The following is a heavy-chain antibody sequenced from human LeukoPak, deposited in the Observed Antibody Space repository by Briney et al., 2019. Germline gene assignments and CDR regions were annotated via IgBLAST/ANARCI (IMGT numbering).Heavy chain of an antibody. Sequence: GRSLRLSCAASGFTFSSYSMNWVRQAPGKGLEWVSYISSSSTIYYADSVKGRFTISRDNAKNSLYLQMNSLRAEDTAVYYCARAPFSGGYCSSTSCYSQFGYWGQGTLVTVSS. CDR1: GFTFSSYS. V-gene: IGHV3-48*01. CDR2: ISSSSTI. D-gene: IGHD2-2*01. J-gene: IGHJ4*02. CDR3: ARAPFSGGYCSSTSCYSQFGY.